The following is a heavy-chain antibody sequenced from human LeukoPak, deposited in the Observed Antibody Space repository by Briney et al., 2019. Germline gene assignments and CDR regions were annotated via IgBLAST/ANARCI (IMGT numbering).Heavy chain of an antibody. V-gene: IGHV3-48*04. CDR3: ARDPFLDAFDI. Sequence: PGGSLRLSCAASGFTFSSYSMNWVRQAPGKGLEWVSYISSSSSTIYYADSVQGRFTISRDNANNSLCLQMSSLRAEDTAVYYCARDPFLDAFDIWGQGTMVTVSS. CDR1: GFTFSSYS. J-gene: IGHJ3*02. CDR2: ISSSSSTI.